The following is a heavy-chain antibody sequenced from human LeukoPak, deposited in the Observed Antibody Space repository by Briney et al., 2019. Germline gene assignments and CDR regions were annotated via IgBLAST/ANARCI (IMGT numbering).Heavy chain of an antibody. J-gene: IGHJ4*02. CDR1: GFTLSTYS. V-gene: IGHV3-48*04. CDR3: KTATEDGYSIHFDH. D-gene: IGHD5-24*01. CDR2: ISSSGRAV. Sequence: GGSLRLSCEASGFTLSTYSLNWVRLAPGKGLEWVSYISSSGRAVNYADSVRGRFTISRDNSNNTLYLQMSSLGADDTALYYAKTATEDGYSIHFDHWGQGALVTVSS.